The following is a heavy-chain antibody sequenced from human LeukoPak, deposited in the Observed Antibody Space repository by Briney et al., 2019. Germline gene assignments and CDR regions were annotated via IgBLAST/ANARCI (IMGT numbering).Heavy chain of an antibody. J-gene: IGHJ3*02. CDR3: AGPAVVGGLDI. CDR2: IYHSGST. CDR1: GGSISSYY. D-gene: IGHD4-23*01. Sequence: PETLSLTCTVSGGSISSYYWSWIRQPPGKGLEWIGYIYHSGSTYYNPSLKSRVTISVDRSKNQFSLKLSSVTAADTAVYYCAGPAVVGGLDIWGQGTMVTVSS. V-gene: IGHV4-59*04.